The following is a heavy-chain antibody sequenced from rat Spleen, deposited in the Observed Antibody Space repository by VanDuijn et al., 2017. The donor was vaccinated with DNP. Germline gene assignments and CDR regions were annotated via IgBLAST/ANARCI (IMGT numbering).Heavy chain of an antibody. J-gene: IGHJ4*01. CDR2: IKTGGGST. Sequence: EVPLVETGGGLVQPGGSLKLSCVASGFTLSNYWMYWIRQAPGKGLDWFASIKTGGGSTYYPDSVKGRFTISRDNAENTIYLQMNSWRYEDTATYYCAKHLDVWGQGTSVIVSS. CDR1: GFTLSNYW. V-gene: IGHV5-58*01. CDR3: AKHLDV.